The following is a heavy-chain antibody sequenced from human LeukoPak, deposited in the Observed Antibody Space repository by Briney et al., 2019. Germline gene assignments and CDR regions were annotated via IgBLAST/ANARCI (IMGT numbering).Heavy chain of an antibody. Sequence: GSLRLSCGVSGFIFSSYSMNWVRQAPGKGLEWIGEKHHSGSTNYNPSLKSRVTISVDTSKNQVSLKLSSVTAADTAVYYCARDLSLRAQPQAFDIWGQGTMVTVSS. CDR3: ARDLSLRAQPQAFDI. J-gene: IGHJ3*02. CDR2: KHHSGST. V-gene: IGHV4-34*01. CDR1: GFIFSSYS.